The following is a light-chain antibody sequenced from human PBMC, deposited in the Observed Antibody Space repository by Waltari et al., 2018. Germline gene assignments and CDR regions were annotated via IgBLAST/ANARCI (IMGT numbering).Light chain of an antibody. CDR1: SGSIASNS. J-gene: IGLJ7*01. CDR2: EDD. CDR3: QSYDSNNHQV. Sequence: FILTQPHSVSESPGKTVTISCTRSSGSIASNSVQWYQQRPGSAPPTLISEDDRRPSGVPDRFSGSIDSSSTSASLTIAGLKTEDEADYYCQSYDSNNHQVFGGGTQLTVL. V-gene: IGLV6-57*04.